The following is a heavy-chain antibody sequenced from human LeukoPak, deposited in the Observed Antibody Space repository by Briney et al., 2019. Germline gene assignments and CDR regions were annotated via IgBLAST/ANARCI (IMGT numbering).Heavy chain of an antibody. V-gene: IGHV1-2*02. CDR3: VRAGGGLPFDY. CDR2: IGLNSGDS. Sequence: ASVKVSCKASGYTFTDYYMHWVRQAPGQGLEWMGWIGLNSGDSNYPQKFQGRVTLTKDSSISTAHMELTRLRSDDTAVYYCVRAGGGLPFDYWGQGTLVTVSS. CDR1: GYTFTDYY. J-gene: IGHJ4*02. D-gene: IGHD3-16*01.